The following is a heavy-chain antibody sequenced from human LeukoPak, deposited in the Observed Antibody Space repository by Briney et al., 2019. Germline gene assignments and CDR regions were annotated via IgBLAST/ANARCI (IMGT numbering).Heavy chain of an antibody. D-gene: IGHD3-22*01. V-gene: IGHV1-18*04. CDR3: AREPITNYYDSSGYFDY. J-gene: IGHJ4*02. Sequence: ASVKVSCKASGYTFTGYYMHWVRQAPGQGLEWMGWISAYNGNTNYAQKLQGRVTMTTDTSTSTAYMELRSLRSDDTAVYYCAREPITNYYDSSGYFDYWGQGTLVTVSS. CDR2: ISAYNGNT. CDR1: GYTFTGYY.